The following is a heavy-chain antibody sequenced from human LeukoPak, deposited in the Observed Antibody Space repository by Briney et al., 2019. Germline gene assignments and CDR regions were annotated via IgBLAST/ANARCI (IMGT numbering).Heavy chain of an antibody. J-gene: IGHJ4*02. D-gene: IGHD6-13*01. CDR1: GFSFSSFS. CDR3: ASPTIADPQS. CDR2: ISSSSSYI. Sequence: GGSLRLSCAASGFSFSSFSMNWVRQAPGKGLEWVSSISSSSSYIYYADSVKGRFTISRDNAKNSLYLQMNSLRAEDTAVYYCASPTIADPQSWGQGTLVTVSS. V-gene: IGHV3-21*01.